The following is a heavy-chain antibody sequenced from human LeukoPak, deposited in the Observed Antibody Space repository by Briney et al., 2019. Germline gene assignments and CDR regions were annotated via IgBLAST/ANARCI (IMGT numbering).Heavy chain of an antibody. CDR2: ISSGSSAI. J-gene: IGHJ4*02. CDR1: GFTFTTYS. CDR3: AKVAYYYGSGSYLVDY. V-gene: IGHV3-21*01. Sequence: GGSLRLSCEASGFTFTTYSMTWVRQAPGKGLEWVSIISSGSSAIFSADALKGRFTISRDDAKNLLYLDMNSLRAEDTAVYYCAKVAYYYGSGSYLVDYWGQGTLVTVSS. D-gene: IGHD3-10*01.